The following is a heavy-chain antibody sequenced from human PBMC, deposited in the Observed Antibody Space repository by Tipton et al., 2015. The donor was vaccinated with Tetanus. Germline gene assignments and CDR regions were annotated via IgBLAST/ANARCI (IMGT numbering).Heavy chain of an antibody. Sequence: SLRLSCAASGFIFSSSGIHWVRQAPGKGLEWVAVSWYDGTDKYYADSVKGRFTISRDNSKNTLYLQMNSLRAEDTAVYYCAREADCSGGSCFSGDFDNWGQGTQVTVSS. D-gene: IGHD2-15*01. J-gene: IGHJ4*02. CDR1: GFIFSSSG. CDR3: AREADCSGGSCFSGDFDN. CDR2: SWYDGTDK. V-gene: IGHV3-33*01.